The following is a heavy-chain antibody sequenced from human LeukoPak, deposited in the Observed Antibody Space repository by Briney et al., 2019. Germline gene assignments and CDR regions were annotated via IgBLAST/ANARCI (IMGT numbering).Heavy chain of an antibody. V-gene: IGHV1-18*01. CDR2: INVYNGNT. Sequence: ASVKVSCKASGYKFVRYHISWVRQAPGQGLEWMGWINVYNGNTTYARSLQGRVTMTTDTSTTTAYLELRSLRSDDPAVYFCARDNYYGLIVTFDPWGRGTLVTVSS. J-gene: IGHJ5*02. CDR3: ARDNYYGLIVTFDP. D-gene: IGHD3-10*01. CDR1: GYKFVRYH.